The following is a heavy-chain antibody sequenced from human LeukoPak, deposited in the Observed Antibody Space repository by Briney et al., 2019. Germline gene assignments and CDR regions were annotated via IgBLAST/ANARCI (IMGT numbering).Heavy chain of an antibody. CDR1: GGSISSSSYY. CDR3: ARHGEGPNFDY. J-gene: IGHJ4*02. D-gene: IGHD3-3*01. CDR2: IYYSGST. Sequence: PSETLSLTCTVSGGSISSSSYYWGWIRQPPGKGLEWIGSIYYSGSTYYNPSLKSRVTISVDTSKNQFSLKLSSVTAADTAVYYCARHGEGPNFDYWGQGTLVTVSS. V-gene: IGHV4-39*01.